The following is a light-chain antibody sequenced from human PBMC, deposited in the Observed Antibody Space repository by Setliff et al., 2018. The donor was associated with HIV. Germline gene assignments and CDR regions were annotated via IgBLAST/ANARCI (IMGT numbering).Light chain of an antibody. J-gene: IGLJ1*01. V-gene: IGLV9-49*01. CDR2: VGTGGIVG. CDR3: GADHGSGSNFVYV. CDR1: SGYSNYE. Sequence: QSVLTQPPSASASLGASVTLTCTLSSGYSNYEVDWYQQRPGKGPRFVMRVGTGGIVGSKGDGIPDRFSVLGSGLKRSLTIKNIHEEDESDYHCGADHGSGSNFVYVFGTGTKVT.